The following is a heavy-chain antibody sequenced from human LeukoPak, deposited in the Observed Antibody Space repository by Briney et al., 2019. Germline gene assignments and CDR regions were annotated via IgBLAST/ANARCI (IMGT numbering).Heavy chain of an antibody. D-gene: IGHD1-26*01. J-gene: IGHJ4*02. CDR3: ASLRERSYYARGFDY. CDR1: GGSISSSSYY. V-gene: IGHV4-39*01. CDR2: IYYSGST. Sequence: PSETLSLTCTVSGGSISSSSYYWGWIRQTPGKGLEWIGGIYYSGSTFYSPSLKSRVTISVDTSKNQFSLKLSSVTAADTAVYYCASLRERSYYARGFDYWGQGTLVTVSS.